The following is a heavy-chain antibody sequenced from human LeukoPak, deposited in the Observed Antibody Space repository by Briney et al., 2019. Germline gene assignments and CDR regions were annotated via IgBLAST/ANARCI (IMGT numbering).Heavy chain of an antibody. CDR3: ARVVLGISIGYFDY. V-gene: IGHV6-1*01. Sequence: SQTLSLTCAISGDSVSSNSAAWNWIRQSPSRGLEWLGRTYYRSKWYNDYAVSVKSRITINPDTSKNQFSLKLSSVTAADTAVYYCARVVLGISIGYFDYWGQGTLVTVSS. CDR1: GDSVSSNSAA. J-gene: IGHJ4*02. D-gene: IGHD2-21*01. CDR2: TYYRSKWYN.